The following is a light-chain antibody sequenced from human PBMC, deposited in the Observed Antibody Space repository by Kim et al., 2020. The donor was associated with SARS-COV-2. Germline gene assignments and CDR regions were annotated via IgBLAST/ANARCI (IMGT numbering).Light chain of an antibody. J-gene: IGLJ3*02. V-gene: IGLV3-21*04. Sequence: SYELTQPPSVSVAPGKTARITCGGNNIGSKSVHWYQQKPGQAPVLVIYYDSDRPSGIPERFSGSNSGNTATLPISRVEAGDEADYYCQVWDSSSDHPVFG. CDR2: YDS. CDR3: QVWDSSSDHPV. CDR1: NIGSKS.